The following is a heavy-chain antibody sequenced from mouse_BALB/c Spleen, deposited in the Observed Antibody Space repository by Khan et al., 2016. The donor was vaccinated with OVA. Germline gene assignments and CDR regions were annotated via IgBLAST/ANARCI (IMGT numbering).Heavy chain of an antibody. J-gene: IGHJ3*01. Sequence: EVELVESGGGLVQPGGSRKLSCAASGFTFSDYGMAWVRQAPGQGPEWVAFISDLADTIYYADTVTGRFTITGENATNTPYLELSSLRSEDTASYDFARGGGTAPFAYWGLGTLVTVSA. CDR3: ARGGGTAPFAY. V-gene: IGHV5-15*02. CDR1: GFTFSDYG. CDR2: ISDLADTI. D-gene: IGHD1-2*01.